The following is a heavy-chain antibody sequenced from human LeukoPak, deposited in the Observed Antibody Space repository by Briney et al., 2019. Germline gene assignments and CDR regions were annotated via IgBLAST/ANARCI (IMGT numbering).Heavy chain of an antibody. V-gene: IGHV1-8*01. J-gene: IGHJ5*02. D-gene: IGHD6-6*01. CDR2: MNPNSGNT. Sequence: GASVTVSCKASGYTFTSYDINWVRQATGQGLEWMGWMNPNSGNTGYAQKFQGRVTMTRNTSISTAYMELSSLRSEDTAVHYCARGRIAARRVYWFDPWGQGTLVTVSS. CDR3: ARGRIAARRVYWFDP. CDR1: GYTFTSYD.